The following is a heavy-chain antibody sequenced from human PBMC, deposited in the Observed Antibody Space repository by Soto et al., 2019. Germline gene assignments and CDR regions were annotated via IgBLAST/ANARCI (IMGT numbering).Heavy chain of an antibody. CDR2: ISGSGGST. CDR1: GFTFSSYA. V-gene: IGHV3-23*01. D-gene: IGHD3-3*01. CDR3: AKSGLYYDFISDY. J-gene: IGHJ4*02. Sequence: VGSLRLSCAASGFTFSSYAMSWVRQAPGKGLEWVSAISGSGGSTYYADSVKGRFTISRDNSKNTLYLQMNSLRAEDTAVYYCAKSGLYYDFISDYWGQGTLVTVSS.